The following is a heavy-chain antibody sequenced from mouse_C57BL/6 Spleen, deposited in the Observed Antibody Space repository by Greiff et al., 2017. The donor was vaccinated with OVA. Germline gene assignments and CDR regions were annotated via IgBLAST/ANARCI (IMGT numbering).Heavy chain of an antibody. Sequence: QVQLQQPGAELVRPGSSVKLSCKASGYTFTSYWMHWVKQRPIQGLEWIGNIDPSESETHYNQKFKDKATLTVDNASSTAYMQLSSLTSEDSAVYYCARNSNYVRDYWGQGTTLTVSS. CDR1: GYTFTSYW. J-gene: IGHJ2*01. D-gene: IGHD2-5*01. CDR3: ARNSNYVRDY. V-gene: IGHV1-52*01. CDR2: IDPSESET.